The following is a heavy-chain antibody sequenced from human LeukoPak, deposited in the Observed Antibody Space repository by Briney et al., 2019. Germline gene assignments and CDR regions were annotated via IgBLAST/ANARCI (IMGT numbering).Heavy chain of an antibody. V-gene: IGHV3-23*01. CDR3: AKSHYCSSTSCYPGYFDY. Sequence: GGSLRLSCAASGFTFSSYAMSWVRQAPGKGLEWDSAISGSGGSTYYADSVKGRFTISRDNSKNTLYLQMNSLRAEDTAVYYCAKSHYCSSTSCYPGYFDYWGQGTLVTVSS. J-gene: IGHJ4*02. CDR1: GFTFSSYA. CDR2: ISGSGGST. D-gene: IGHD2-2*01.